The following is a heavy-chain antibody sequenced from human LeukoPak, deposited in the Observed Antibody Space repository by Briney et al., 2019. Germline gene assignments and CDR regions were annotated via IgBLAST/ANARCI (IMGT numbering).Heavy chain of an antibody. CDR1: GFTFSSYW. V-gene: IGHV3-7*03. CDR2: IKQDGSEK. D-gene: IGHD2-2*02. CDR3: ARDESSYTIDY. J-gene: IGHJ4*02. Sequence: PGGSLRLSCAAPGFTFSSYWMSWVRQAPGKGLEWVANIKQDGSEKYYVDSAKGRFTISRDNAKNSLYLQMNSLRAEDTAVYYCARDESSYTIDYWGQGTLVTVSS.